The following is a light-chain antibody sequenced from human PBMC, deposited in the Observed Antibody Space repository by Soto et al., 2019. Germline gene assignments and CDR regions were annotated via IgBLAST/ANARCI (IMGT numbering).Light chain of an antibody. Sequence: EIAMTQSPGTLSVSPGERATLSCRASQSVSINLAWYQQKPGQAPRLLIYDASTRATGIPARFSGSGSGTEFTLTISRLQSKDFAVYYCQKYNNWHPLTFGGGTKVDIK. CDR2: DAS. CDR1: QSVSIN. J-gene: IGKJ4*01. CDR3: QKYNNWHPLT. V-gene: IGKV3D-15*01.